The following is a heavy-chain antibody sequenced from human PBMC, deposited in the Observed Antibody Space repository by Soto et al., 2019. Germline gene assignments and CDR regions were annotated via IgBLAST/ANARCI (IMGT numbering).Heavy chain of an antibody. V-gene: IGHV5-51*01. CDR2: VYPGDSTT. D-gene: IGHD2-15*01. CDR1: GYRLDDYW. CDR3: ARGLGYCSEGICEIFDF. J-gene: IGHJ4*02. Sequence: GESLKISCKGSGYRLDDYWIGWVRQMPGRGLQWMAIVYPGDSTTRYSSSFQGQVTISADKSISTAYLQWSSLKASDSGMYYCARGLGYCSEGICEIFDFWGQGALVTVSS.